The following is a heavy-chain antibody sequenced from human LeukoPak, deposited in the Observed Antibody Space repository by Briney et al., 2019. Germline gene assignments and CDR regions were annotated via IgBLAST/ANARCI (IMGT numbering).Heavy chain of an antibody. Sequence: PSQTLSLTCTVSGGSISSGGYYWSWIRQPPGKGLEWIGYIYHSGSTYYNPSLKSRVTISVDRSKNQFSLKLSSVTAADTAVYYCARGTWYSSNLAGVYYFDYWGQGTLVTVSS. V-gene: IGHV4-30-2*01. CDR1: GGSISSGGYY. J-gene: IGHJ4*02. CDR3: ARGTWYSSNLAGVYYFDY. CDR2: IYHSGST. D-gene: IGHD6-13*01.